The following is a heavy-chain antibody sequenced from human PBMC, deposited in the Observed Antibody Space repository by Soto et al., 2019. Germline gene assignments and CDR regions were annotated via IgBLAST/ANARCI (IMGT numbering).Heavy chain of an antibody. CDR1: GYTFTSYY. J-gene: IGHJ5*02. Sequence: ASVKVSCKASGYTFTSYYMHWVRQAPGQGLEWMGIINPSGGSTSYAQKFQGRVTMTRDTSTSTVYMELSSLRSEDTAVYYCARGVTTNSNYGNWFDPWGQGTRVTVSS. CDR2: INPSGGST. CDR3: ARGVTTNSNYGNWFDP. V-gene: IGHV1-46*01. D-gene: IGHD4-4*01.